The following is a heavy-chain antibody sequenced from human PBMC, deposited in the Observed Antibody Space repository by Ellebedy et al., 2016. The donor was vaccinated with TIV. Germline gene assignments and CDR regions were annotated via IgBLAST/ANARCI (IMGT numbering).Heavy chain of an antibody. D-gene: IGHD3-16*01. CDR3: AKDRGGPMGY. J-gene: IGHJ4*02. CDR2: ISSSSYI. V-gene: IGHV3-21*04. Sequence: GGSLRLXXAASGFTFSSYSMNWVRQAPGKGLEWVSSISSSSYIYYADAVKGRFTISRDNAKNSLYLQMNSLRAEDTAVYYCAKDRGGPMGYWGQGTLVTVSS. CDR1: GFTFSSYS.